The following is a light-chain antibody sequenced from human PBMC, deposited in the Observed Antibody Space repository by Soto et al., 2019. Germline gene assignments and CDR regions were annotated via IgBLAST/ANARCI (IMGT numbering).Light chain of an antibody. CDR2: DAS. V-gene: IGKV3-11*01. J-gene: IGKJ4*01. Sequence: EIVVTQSPSTLSFSPLERSTLSCRASQSVSSYLAWYQQKPGQAPRLLIYDASNRATGIPARFSGSGSGTDFTLTISSLEPEDFAVYYCQQRSNWPLTFGGGTKVDIK. CDR3: QQRSNWPLT. CDR1: QSVSSY.